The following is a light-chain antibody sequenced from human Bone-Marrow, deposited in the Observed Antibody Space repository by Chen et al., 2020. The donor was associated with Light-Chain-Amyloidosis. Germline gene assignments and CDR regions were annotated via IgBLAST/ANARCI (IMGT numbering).Light chain of an antibody. CDR3: QVWDRSSDRPV. CDR1: NIGSTS. V-gene: IGLV3-21*02. J-gene: IGLJ3*02. Sequence: SYVLTQPSSVSVAPGQTATIACGGNNIGSTSVHWYQQTPGQAPLLVVYDDSDRPSGIPERFSGSKSGNTATLTIIGVEAGDEADYYCQVWDRSSDRPVFGGGTKLTVL. CDR2: DDS.